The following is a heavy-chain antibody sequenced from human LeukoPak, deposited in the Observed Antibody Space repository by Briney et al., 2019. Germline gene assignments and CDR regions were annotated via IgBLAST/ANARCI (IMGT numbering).Heavy chain of an antibody. Sequence: PGGSLRLSCAASGFTFSNAWMSWVRQAPGKGREWVGRIKSKTDGGTTDYAAPVKGRFTISRDDSKNTLYLQMNSLKTEDTAVYYCTTERWQLWRYYFDYWGQGTLVTVSS. CDR3: TTERWQLWRYYFDY. D-gene: IGHD5-18*01. J-gene: IGHJ4*02. V-gene: IGHV3-15*01. CDR2: IKSKTDGGTT. CDR1: GFTFSNAW.